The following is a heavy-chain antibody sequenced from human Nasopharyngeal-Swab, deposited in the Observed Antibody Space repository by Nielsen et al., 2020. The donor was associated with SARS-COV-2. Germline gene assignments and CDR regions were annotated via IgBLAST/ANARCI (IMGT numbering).Heavy chain of an antibody. CDR1: GFTFTNSW. CDR2: INQDESVK. CDR3: ARIGYSSSSTDY. J-gene: IGHJ4*02. V-gene: IGHV3-7*01. D-gene: IGHD6-6*01. Sequence: GESLKISCAASGFTFTNSWMSWFRPAPGKGLEWVANINQDESVKYYVDSVKGRFTVSRDNAKDSLYLQMNSLRIEDTAVYFCARIGYSSSSTDYWGQGTLVTVSS.